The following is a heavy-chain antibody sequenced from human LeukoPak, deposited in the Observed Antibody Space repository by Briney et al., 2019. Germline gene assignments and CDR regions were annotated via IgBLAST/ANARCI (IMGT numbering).Heavy chain of an antibody. D-gene: IGHD2-2*01. CDR2: IWYDGSNK. Sequence: GRSLRLSCAASGFTFSSYGMHWVRQAPGKGLEWVAVIWYDGSNKYYADSVKGRFTISRDNSKNTLYLQMNSLRAEDTAVYYCARASYCSSTSCYDYYGMDVWGQGTTVTVSS. J-gene: IGHJ6*02. V-gene: IGHV3-33*01. CDR1: GFTFSSYG. CDR3: ARASYCSSTSCYDYYGMDV.